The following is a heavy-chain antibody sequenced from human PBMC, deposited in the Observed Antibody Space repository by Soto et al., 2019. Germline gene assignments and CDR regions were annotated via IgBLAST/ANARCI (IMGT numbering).Heavy chain of an antibody. CDR2: ISSSGKTI. CDR1: GVTFTNYE. V-gene: IGHV3-48*03. CDR3: ARDPVKYSRYDLGTDS. J-gene: IGHJ4*02. Sequence: VGSLGLSCAASGVTFTNYEMNCVRHSPGKWLEWISYISSSGKTISYADSVKGRFTISRDNAKNSLYLQMNSLRAEDTAVYYCARDPVKYSRYDLGTDSWGQGTQFPVSS. D-gene: IGHD5-12*01.